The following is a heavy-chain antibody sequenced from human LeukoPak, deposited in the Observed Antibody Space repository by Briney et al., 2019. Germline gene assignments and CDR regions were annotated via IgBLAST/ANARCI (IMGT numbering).Heavy chain of an antibody. CDR2: IYNSGST. Sequence: SETLSLTCTVSGGSISSYYWSWIRQPPGKGLEWIGYIYNSGSTNYNPSLKSRVTISVDTSKNQFSLKLSSVTAADTAVYYCARHRSSLAFDIWGQGTMVTVS. V-gene: IGHV4-59*08. CDR1: GGSISSYY. D-gene: IGHD3-16*02. CDR3: ARHRSSLAFDI. J-gene: IGHJ3*02.